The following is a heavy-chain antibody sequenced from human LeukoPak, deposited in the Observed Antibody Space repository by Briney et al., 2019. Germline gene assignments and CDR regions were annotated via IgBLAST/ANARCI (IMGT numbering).Heavy chain of an antibody. D-gene: IGHD2-2*01. CDR3: ARGGSTSCLISCWFDP. V-gene: IGHV3-21*01. CDR1: GSTFSSYS. Sequence: GGSLRLSCAASGSTFSSYSMNWVRQAPGKGLEWVSSISSSSSYIYYADSVKGRFTISRDNAKNSLYLQMNSLRAEDTAVYYCARGGSTSCLISCWFDPWGQGTLVTVSS. CDR2: ISSSSSYI. J-gene: IGHJ5*02.